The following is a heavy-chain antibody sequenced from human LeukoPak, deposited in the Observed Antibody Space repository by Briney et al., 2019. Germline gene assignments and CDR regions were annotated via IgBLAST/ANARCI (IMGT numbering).Heavy chain of an antibody. CDR3: ARRKASYDRYYFDY. V-gene: IGHV4-39*01. CDR2: IYYSGST. D-gene: IGHD1-26*01. CDR1: GDSISSSSYC. J-gene: IGHJ4*02. Sequence: SETLSLTCTVSGDSISSSSYCWGWIRQPPGKGLEWIGSIYYSGSTYYNPSLKSRVTISVDTSKNQFSLKLSSVTAADTAVYYCARRKASYDRYYFDYWGQGTLVTVSS.